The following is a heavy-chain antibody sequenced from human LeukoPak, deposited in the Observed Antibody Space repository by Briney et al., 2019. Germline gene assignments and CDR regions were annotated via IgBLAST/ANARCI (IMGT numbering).Heavy chain of an antibody. Sequence: SETLSLTCTVSGDSISSFYWSWIRQPPGKGLEWIGYISYSGSTNYNPSLKGRVTISVDTSKNQFSLKLTSVTAADTAVYYCARGVVAAPQTFDYWGQGTLVTVSS. D-gene: IGHD2-15*01. CDR2: ISYSGST. V-gene: IGHV4-59*01. J-gene: IGHJ4*02. CDR3: ARGVVAAPQTFDY. CDR1: GDSISSFY.